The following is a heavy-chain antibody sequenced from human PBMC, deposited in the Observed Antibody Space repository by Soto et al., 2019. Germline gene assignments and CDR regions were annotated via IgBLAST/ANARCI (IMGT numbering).Heavy chain of an antibody. V-gene: IGHV3-11*01. J-gene: IGHJ4*02. D-gene: IGHD3-16*01. CDR2: ISGSGGTT. Sequence: GGSLRLSCAASGFTFSDYYMNWIRQAPGKRLEWLSYISGSGGTTYYADSVKGRFTISRDNTKTSLYLQMNSLRDEDTAVYYCARRSSMITDFDYWGQGTLVTVSS. CDR1: GFTFSDYY. CDR3: ARRSSMITDFDY.